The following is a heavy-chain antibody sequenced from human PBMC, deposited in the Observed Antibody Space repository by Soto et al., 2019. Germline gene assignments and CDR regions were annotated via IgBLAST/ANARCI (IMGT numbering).Heavy chain of an antibody. D-gene: IGHD3-22*01. J-gene: IGHJ3*02. Sequence: QVQLVQSGAEVKKPGASVKVSCKASGYTFTSYGISWVRQAPGQGLEWMGWISAYNGNTNYAQKLQGRVTMTTDTSTSTAYMELRSLRSDDTAVYSCARDGSSTPGYDSEYDAFDIWGQGTMVTVSS. CDR3: ARDGSSTPGYDSEYDAFDI. CDR2: ISAYNGNT. V-gene: IGHV1-18*01. CDR1: GYTFTSYG.